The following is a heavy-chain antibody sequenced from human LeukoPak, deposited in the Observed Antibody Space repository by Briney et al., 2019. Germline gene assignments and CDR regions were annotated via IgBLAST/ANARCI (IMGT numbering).Heavy chain of an antibody. CDR3: AGIGGAWNKPYYFDY. D-gene: IGHD1/OR15-1a*01. J-gene: IGHJ4*02. CDR1: GYSISSSNW. CDR2: IYYSGST. Sequence: SETLSLTCAVSGYSISSSNWWGWIRQPPGKGLEWIGYIYYSGSTYYNPSLKSRVTMSVDTSKNQFSLKLSSVTAVDTAVYYCAGIGGAWNKPYYFDYWGQGTLVTVSS. V-gene: IGHV4-28*01.